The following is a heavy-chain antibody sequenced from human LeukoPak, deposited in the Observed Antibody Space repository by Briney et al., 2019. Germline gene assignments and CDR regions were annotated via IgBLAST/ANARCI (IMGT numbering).Heavy chain of an antibody. D-gene: IGHD2-2*01. CDR2: GST. CDR3: ARRYCSSTSCYRRSWFDP. V-gene: IGHV4-34*01. Sequence: GSTNYNPSLKSRVTISVDTSKNQFSLKLSSVTAADTAVYYCARRYCSSTSCYRRSWFDPWGQGTLVTVSS. J-gene: IGHJ5*02.